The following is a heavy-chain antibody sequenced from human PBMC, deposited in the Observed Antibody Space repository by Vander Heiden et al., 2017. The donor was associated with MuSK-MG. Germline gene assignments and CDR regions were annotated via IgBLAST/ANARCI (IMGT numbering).Heavy chain of an antibody. CDR1: GGSISSSSYY. CDR2: IYYSGST. J-gene: IGHJ3*02. Sequence: QLQLQESGPGLVKPSETLSLTSTVSGGSISSSSYYWGWIRQPPGKGLEWIGSIYYSGSTYYNPSLKSRVTISVDTSKNQFSLKLSSVTAADTAVYYCATLRRIPAMVHAFDIWGQGTMVTVSS. V-gene: IGHV4-39*01. CDR3: ATLRRIPAMVHAFDI. D-gene: IGHD5-18*01.